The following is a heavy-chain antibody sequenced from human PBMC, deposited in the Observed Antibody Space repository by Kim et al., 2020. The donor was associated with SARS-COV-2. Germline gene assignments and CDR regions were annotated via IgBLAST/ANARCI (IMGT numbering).Heavy chain of an antibody. Sequence: ESLKISCKGSGYSFTSYWIGWVRQMPGKGLEWMGIIYPGDSDTRYSPSFQGQVTISADKSISTAYLQWSSLKASDTAMYYCARPRHPRTDYYGSGSYDYWGQGTLVTVSS. V-gene: IGHV5-51*01. D-gene: IGHD3-10*01. J-gene: IGHJ4*02. CDR1: GYSFTSYW. CDR3: ARPRHPRTDYYGSGSYDY. CDR2: IYPGDSDT.